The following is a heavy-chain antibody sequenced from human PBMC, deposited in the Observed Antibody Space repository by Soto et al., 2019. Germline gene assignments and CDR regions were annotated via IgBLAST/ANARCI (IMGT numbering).Heavy chain of an antibody. J-gene: IGHJ4*02. Sequence: EVQLLESGGGLVQPGESLRLSCAVSGVTPRNYAMSWVRQAPGKGLEWASVISDSGGSTYYADSVKGRFTTSRKNSNNAMCLRMSSRIAEHAAVCACAKTGWLDEGYCDSWCQRTLVIVPS. CDR1: GVTPRNYA. D-gene: IGHD3-22*01. V-gene: IGHV3-23*01. CDR2: ISDSGGST. CDR3: AKTGWLDEGYCDS.